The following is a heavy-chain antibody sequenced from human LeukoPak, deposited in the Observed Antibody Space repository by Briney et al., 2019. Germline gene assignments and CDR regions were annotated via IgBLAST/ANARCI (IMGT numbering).Heavy chain of an antibody. J-gene: IGHJ4*02. CDR3: ARVHDYGGNSAGY. CDR2: ISSSSSYI. Sequence: GGSLRLSCAASGFTFSSYSMNWVRQAPGKGLEWVSSISSSSSYIYYADSVKGRFTISRDNAKNSLYLQMNSLRAEDTAVYYCARVHDYGGNSAGYWGQGTLVTVSS. CDR1: GFTFSSYS. D-gene: IGHD4-23*01. V-gene: IGHV3-21*01.